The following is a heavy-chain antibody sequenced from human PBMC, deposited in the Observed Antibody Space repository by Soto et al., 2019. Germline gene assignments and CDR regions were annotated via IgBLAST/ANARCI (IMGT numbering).Heavy chain of an antibody. Sequence: EVELLESGGGLVQPGGSLRLSCAASGFTFSSYAMSWVRQAPGKGLEWVSAISGSGGSTYYADSVKGRFTISRDNSKNTLYLQMNSLRAQDTAVYYCARLFSDIVVVPAAMAFDYWGQGTLVTVSS. D-gene: IGHD2-2*01. CDR3: ARLFSDIVVVPAAMAFDY. V-gene: IGHV3-23*01. CDR2: ISGSGGST. J-gene: IGHJ4*02. CDR1: GFTFSSYA.